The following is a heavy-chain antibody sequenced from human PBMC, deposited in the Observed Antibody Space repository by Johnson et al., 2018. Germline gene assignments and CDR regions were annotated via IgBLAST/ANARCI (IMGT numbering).Heavy chain of an antibody. CDR2: ISSGGTSI. CDR1: GFTFSDYY. D-gene: IGHD4/OR15-4a*01. Sequence: VQLVESGGDLVKPGGSLRLSCVASGFTFSDYYMSWIRQAPGKGLEWLSYISSGGTSIYYADSVKGRFTISRDNAKNSLYLQMHSLRAEDTATYYCAKDRLVLGTHDAFDIWGQGTLVTVSS. CDR3: AKDRLVLGTHDAFDI. V-gene: IGHV3-11*04. J-gene: IGHJ3*02.